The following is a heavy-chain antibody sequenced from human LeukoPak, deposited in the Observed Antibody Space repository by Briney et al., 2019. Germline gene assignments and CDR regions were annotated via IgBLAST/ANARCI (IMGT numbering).Heavy chain of an antibody. CDR3: ATVSGKTSVAGVNY. V-gene: IGHV1-24*01. CDR1: GYTLTELS. CDR2: FDPEDGET. Sequence: ASVKASCKVSGYTLTELSMHWVRQAPGKGLEWMGGFDPEDGETIYAQKFQGRVTMTEDTSTDTAYMELSSLRSEDTAVYYCATVSGKTSVAGVNYWGQGTLVTVSS. J-gene: IGHJ4*02. D-gene: IGHD6-19*01.